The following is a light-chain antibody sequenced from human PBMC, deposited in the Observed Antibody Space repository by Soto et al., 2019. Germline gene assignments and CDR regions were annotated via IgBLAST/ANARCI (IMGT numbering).Light chain of an antibody. Sequence: EIVLTQSPGTLSLSPGERATLSCRASQTITTLAWYQRKPGQAPRLLIYGASTRATGIPARFSGSGSGTDFTLTINSLQPEDFATYYCQQANTFPVTFGQGTRLEIK. CDR3: QQANTFPVT. V-gene: IGKV3-15*01. J-gene: IGKJ5*01. CDR1: QTITT. CDR2: GAS.